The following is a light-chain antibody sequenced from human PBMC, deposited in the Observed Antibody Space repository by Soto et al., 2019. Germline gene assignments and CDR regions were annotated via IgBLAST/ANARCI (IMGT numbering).Light chain of an antibody. V-gene: IGLV2-23*01. Sequence: QLVLTQPASVSGSPGQSITISCTGTSSDVGSYNLVSWYQQHPGKAPKLMIYEGSKRPSGVSNRFSGSKSGNTASLTISGRQAEDEADYYCCSYAGSSTWVFGGGTKLTVL. CDR2: EGS. J-gene: IGLJ2*01. CDR1: SSDVGSYNL. CDR3: CSYAGSSTWV.